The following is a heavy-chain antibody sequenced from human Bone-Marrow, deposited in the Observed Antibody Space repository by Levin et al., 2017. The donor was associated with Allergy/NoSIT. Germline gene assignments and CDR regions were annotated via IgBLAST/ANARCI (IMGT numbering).Heavy chain of an antibody. D-gene: IGHD2-21*01. CDR2: ISISSSYI. CDR3: ARDSWGLGYFDY. CDR1: GFPFSSYT. V-gene: IGHV3-21*01. J-gene: IGHJ4*02. Sequence: LSLTCAASGFPFSSYTMDWVRQAPGKGLEWVSSISISSSYIYYADSVKGRFSISRDNAKNSLYLQMNSLRVEDTAVYYCARDSWGLGYFDYWGQGTLVTVSS.